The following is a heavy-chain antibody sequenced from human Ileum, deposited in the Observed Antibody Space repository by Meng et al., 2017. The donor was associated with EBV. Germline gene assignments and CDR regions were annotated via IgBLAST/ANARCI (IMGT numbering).Heavy chain of an antibody. CDR3: ARGQKGYFDL. J-gene: IGHJ2*01. Sequence: VQRTGSGPGLVKPSQTLSLTCTVSGGSISSSNYYWSWIRQPPGKGLEWSGHIYNSGSTYYNPSLKSRITISVDTSKNQFSLKLSSVTAADTAVYYCARGQKGYFDLWGRGTLVTVSS. V-gene: IGHV4-30-4*01. CDR1: GGSISSSNYY. CDR2: IYNSGST.